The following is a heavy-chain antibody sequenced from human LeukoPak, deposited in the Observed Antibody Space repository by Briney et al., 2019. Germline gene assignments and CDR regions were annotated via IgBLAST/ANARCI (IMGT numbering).Heavy chain of an antibody. D-gene: IGHD3-22*01. Sequence: GGSLRLSYAASGFTFSSYEMNWVRQAPGKGLEWVSYISGVGSVNNYADSVKGRFTISRDNAKNSLYLEMNSLRAEDTALYFCAREITYQHSSAYDYWGQGTRVTVSS. CDR3: AREITYQHSSAYDY. CDR2: ISGVGSVN. V-gene: IGHV3-48*03. J-gene: IGHJ4*02. CDR1: GFTFSSYE.